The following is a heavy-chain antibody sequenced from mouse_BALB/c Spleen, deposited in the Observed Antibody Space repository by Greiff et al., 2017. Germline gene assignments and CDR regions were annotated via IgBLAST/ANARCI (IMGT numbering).Heavy chain of an antibody. Sequence: EVQLQESGGGLVQPGGSRKLSCAASGFTFSSFGMHWVRQAPEKGLEWVAYISSGSSTIYYADTVKGRFTISRDNPENTLFLQMTSLRSEDTAMYYCARNWNYFDYWGQGTTLTVSS. V-gene: IGHV5-17*02. J-gene: IGHJ2*01. D-gene: IGHD4-1*01. CDR2: ISSGSSTI. CDR3: ARNWNYFDY. CDR1: GFTFSSFG.